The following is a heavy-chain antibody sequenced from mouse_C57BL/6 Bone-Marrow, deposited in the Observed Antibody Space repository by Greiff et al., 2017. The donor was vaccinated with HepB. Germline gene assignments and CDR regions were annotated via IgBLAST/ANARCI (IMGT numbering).Heavy chain of an antibody. D-gene: IGHD4-1*01. CDR1: GFTFSSYA. J-gene: IGHJ2*01. CDR3: APNSYYFDY. CDR2: ISDGGSYT. Sequence: EVHLVESGGGLVKPGGSLKLSCAASGFTFSSYAMSWVRQTPEKRLEWVATISDGGSYTYYPDNVKGRFTISRDNAKNNLYLQMSHLKSEDTAMYYCAPNSYYFDYWGQGTTLTVSS. V-gene: IGHV5-4*01.